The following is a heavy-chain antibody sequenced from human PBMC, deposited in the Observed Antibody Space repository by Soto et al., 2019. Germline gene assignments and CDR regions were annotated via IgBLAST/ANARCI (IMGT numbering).Heavy chain of an antibody. CDR3: AGYPKGYGIPGAFDI. J-gene: IGHJ3*02. V-gene: IGHV4-59*01. CDR2: IYYSGST. Sequence: QVQLQESGPGLVKPSETLSLTCTVSGGSISSYYWSWIRQPPGKGLEWIGYIYYSGSTNYNPSLKSRVTISVDTSKNQFSLKLSSVTAADTAVYYCAGYPKGYGIPGAFDIWGQGTMVTVSS. CDR1: GGSISSYY. D-gene: IGHD5-18*01.